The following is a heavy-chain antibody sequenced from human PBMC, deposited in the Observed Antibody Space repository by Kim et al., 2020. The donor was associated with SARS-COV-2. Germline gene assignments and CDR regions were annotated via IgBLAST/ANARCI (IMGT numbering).Heavy chain of an antibody. CDR3: ARGYCSGGSCYSRDYYYYYGMDV. D-gene: IGHD2-15*01. CDR1: GYTFTSYA. V-gene: IGHV7-4-1*02. Sequence: ASVKVSCKASGYTFTSYAMNWVRQAPGQGLEWMGWINTNTGNPTYAQGFTGRFVFSLDTSVSTAYLQISSLKAEDTAVYYCARGYCSGGSCYSRDYYYYYGMDVWGQGTTVTVSS. CDR2: INTNTGNP. J-gene: IGHJ6*02.